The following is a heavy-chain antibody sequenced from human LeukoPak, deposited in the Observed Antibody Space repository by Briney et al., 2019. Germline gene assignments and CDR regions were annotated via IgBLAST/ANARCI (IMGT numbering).Heavy chain of an antibody. Sequence: ASETLSLTCTVSGGSISSYYWSWIRQPPGKGLEWIGYIYYSGSTNYNPSLKSRVTISVDTSKNQFSLKLSSVTAADTAVYYCASAATAGTFDFDYWGQGTLVTVSS. V-gene: IGHV4-59*01. CDR2: IYYSGST. CDR1: GGSISSYY. CDR3: ASAATAGTFDFDY. J-gene: IGHJ4*02. D-gene: IGHD6-13*01.